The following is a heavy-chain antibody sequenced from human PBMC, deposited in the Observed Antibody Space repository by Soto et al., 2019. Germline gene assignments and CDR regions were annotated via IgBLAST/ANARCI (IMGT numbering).Heavy chain of an antibody. J-gene: IGHJ4*02. CDR1: GYTFTSYA. CDR2: MNADNGDT. CDR3: ARAASHPDY. Sequence: QVQLVQSGAEVKKPGASVKVSCKASGYTFTSYAIYWVRQAPGQRLEWMGWMNADNGDTKYSQKFQGRVTMTRDTSASTDYMELSSLTSEDTAVYYCARAASHPDYWGQGTLVTVSS. V-gene: IGHV1-3*01.